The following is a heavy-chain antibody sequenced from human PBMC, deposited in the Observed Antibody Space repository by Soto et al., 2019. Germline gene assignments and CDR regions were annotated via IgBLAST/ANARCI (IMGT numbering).Heavy chain of an antibody. V-gene: IGHV3-33*01. CDR3: ARDPGYCSSTSCYLDY. CDR1: GFTFSSHG. CDR2: IWYDGSNK. J-gene: IGHJ4*02. Sequence: GGSLRLSCAASGFTFSSHGMHWVRQAPGKGLEWVAVIWYDGSNKYYADSVKGRFTISRDNSKNTLYLQMNSLRAEDTAVYYCARDPGYCSSTSCYLDYWGQGTLVTVSS. D-gene: IGHD2-2*01.